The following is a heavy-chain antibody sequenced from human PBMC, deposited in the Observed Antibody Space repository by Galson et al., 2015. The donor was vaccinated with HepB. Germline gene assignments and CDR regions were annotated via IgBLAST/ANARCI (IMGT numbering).Heavy chain of an antibody. J-gene: IGHJ3*02. CDR2: ISSSSSYI. D-gene: IGHD3-22*01. CDR3: ARPQKTYYYASSGSRAWGAFDI. Sequence: SLRLSCAASGFTFSSYSMNWVRQAPGKGLEWVSSISSSSSYIYYADSVKGRFTISRDNAKNSLYLQMNSLRAEDTAVYYCARPQKTYYYASSGSRAWGAFDIWGQGTMVTVSS. CDR1: GFTFSSYS. V-gene: IGHV3-21*01.